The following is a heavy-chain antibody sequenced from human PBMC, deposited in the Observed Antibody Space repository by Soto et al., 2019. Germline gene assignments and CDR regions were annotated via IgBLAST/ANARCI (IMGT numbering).Heavy chain of an antibody. V-gene: IGHV4-59*01. CDR2: IYDTGISGYTPST. Sequence: TLSLTCTVSGGSITSSYWSWIRRPPGKGLEWIAYIYDTGISGYTPSTSYNPSLKSRVTMSVDTSKSQFSLQLTSVTAADTAVYYCARGEDAVFYYGLDVWGQGITVTVSS. CDR3: ARGEDAVFYYGLDV. J-gene: IGHJ6*02. CDR1: GGSITSSY.